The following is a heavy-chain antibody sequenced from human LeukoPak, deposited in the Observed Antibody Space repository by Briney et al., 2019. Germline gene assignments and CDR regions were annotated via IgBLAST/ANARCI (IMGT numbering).Heavy chain of an antibody. CDR3: ARDSAIAAAGGYFDY. V-gene: IGHV3-30-3*01. Sequence: GGSLRLSCAASGFTFSSYAMHWVRQAPGKGLEWVAVISYDGSNKYYADSVKGRSTISRDNSKNTLYLQMNSLRAEDTAVYYCARDSAIAAAGGYFDYWGQGTLVTVSS. J-gene: IGHJ4*02. D-gene: IGHD6-13*01. CDR2: ISYDGSNK. CDR1: GFTFSSYA.